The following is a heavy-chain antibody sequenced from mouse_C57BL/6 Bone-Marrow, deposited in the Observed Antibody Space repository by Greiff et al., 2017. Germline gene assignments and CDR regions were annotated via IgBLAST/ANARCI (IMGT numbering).Heavy chain of an antibody. J-gene: IGHJ1*03. D-gene: IGHD1-1*01. CDR2: IDPSDSYT. CDR1: GYTFTSYW. Sequence: VQLQQPGAELVMPGASVKLSCKASGYTFTSYWMHWVKQRPGQGLEWIGEIDPSDSYTNYNQKFKGKSTLTVDKSSSTAYMQLSSLTSEDSAVYYCAKDYYGVFDVWGTGTTVTVSS. V-gene: IGHV1-69*01. CDR3: AKDYYGVFDV.